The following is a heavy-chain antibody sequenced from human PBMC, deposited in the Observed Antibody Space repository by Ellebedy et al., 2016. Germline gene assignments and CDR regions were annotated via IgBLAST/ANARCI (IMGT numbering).Heavy chain of an antibody. J-gene: IGHJ3*02. V-gene: IGHV5-10-1*01. CDR3: ARPWDDYGDPPDAFDI. D-gene: IGHD4-17*01. CDR2: IDPSDSYT. Sequence: GGSLRLSCKGSGYSFTSYWIGWVRQMPGKGLEWMGRIDPSDSYTNYSPSFQGHVTISADKSISTAYLQWSSLKASDTAMYYCARPWDDYGDPPDAFDIWGQGTMVTVSS. CDR1: GYSFTSYW.